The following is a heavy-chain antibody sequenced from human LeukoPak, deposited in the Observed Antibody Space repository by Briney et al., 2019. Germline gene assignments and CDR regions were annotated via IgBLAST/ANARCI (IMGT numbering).Heavy chain of an antibody. Sequence: SETLSLICAVYGASFSGYYWSWIRQPPGKGLEWIGEINHSGSTNYNPSLKSRVTISVDTSKNQFSLKLSSVTAADTAVYYCARVVSGAFDIWGQGTMVTVSS. CDR3: ARVVSGAFDI. D-gene: IGHD6-6*01. J-gene: IGHJ3*02. V-gene: IGHV4-34*01. CDR2: INHSGST. CDR1: GASFSGYY.